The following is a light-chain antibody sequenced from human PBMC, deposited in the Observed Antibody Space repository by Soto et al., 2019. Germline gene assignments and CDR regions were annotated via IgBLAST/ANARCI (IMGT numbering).Light chain of an antibody. CDR2: AAP. CDR1: QSISSY. Sequence: DIQMSQSPSSLSASVGDRVTITCRASQSISSYLKWYQQKPGKAPKLLIYAAPSLQSGVPSRLSGSGSGTDFTLTISSLQPEDVATYYCQQSYSTPPSFGQGTKLEIK. J-gene: IGKJ2*01. CDR3: QQSYSTPPS. V-gene: IGKV1-39*01.